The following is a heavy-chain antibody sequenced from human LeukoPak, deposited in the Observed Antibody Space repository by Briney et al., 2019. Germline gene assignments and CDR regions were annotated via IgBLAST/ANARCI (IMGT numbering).Heavy chain of an antibody. CDR2: IHCSGSA. J-gene: IGHJ6*03. V-gene: IGHV4-61*01. CDR1: GGSVRSGSYY. CDR3: ARRSSDGYYYYYMDV. Sequence: SETLSLTCSVSGGSVRSGSYYWSWIRQPPGKGLEWIGYIHCSGSANYNPSLKSRVTISVDTSKNQFSLKVSSVTAADTAVYYCARRSSDGYYYYYMDVWGKGTTVTVS. D-gene: IGHD3-10*01.